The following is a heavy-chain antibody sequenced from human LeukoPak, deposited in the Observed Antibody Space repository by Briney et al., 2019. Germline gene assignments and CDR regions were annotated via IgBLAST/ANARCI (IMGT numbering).Heavy chain of an antibody. J-gene: IGHJ3*02. D-gene: IGHD4-23*01. Sequence: ASVRVSCKASGYTFTGYYMHWVRQAPGHGLEWMGRINPNSGGTNYAQKFRGRVTMTRDTSISTAYMELSRLRSDDTAVYYCARGGNRRGYDAFDIWGQGTMVTVSS. CDR2: INPNSGGT. CDR1: GYTFTGYY. CDR3: ARGGNRRGYDAFDI. V-gene: IGHV1-2*06.